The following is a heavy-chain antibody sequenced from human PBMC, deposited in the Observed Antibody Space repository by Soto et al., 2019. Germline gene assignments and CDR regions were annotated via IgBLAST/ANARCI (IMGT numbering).Heavy chain of an antibody. J-gene: IGHJ4*02. CDR3: AKGGRHWLVTSDFNY. Sequence: VQLVESGGGVVQPGRSLRLSCAASGFTFSDYAMHWVRQAPGKGLEWVAVVYHDGRNTHYADSVKGRFTISRDRSKNTVSLEMTSLRADDTAVYYFAKGGRHWLVTSDFNYWGQGALVTVSS. CDR1: GFTFSDYA. D-gene: IGHD6-19*01. CDR2: VYHDGRNT. V-gene: IGHV3-30*18.